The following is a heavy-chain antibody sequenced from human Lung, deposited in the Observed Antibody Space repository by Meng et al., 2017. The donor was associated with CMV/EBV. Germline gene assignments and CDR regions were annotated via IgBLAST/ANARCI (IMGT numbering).Heavy chain of an antibody. J-gene: IGHJ4*02. D-gene: IGHD6-19*01. Sequence: VQRQASGPGLVKPSGTLSLPCAVSGGSISSSNWWSWVRQPPGKGLEWIGEIYHSGSTNYNPSLKSRVTISVDKSKNQFSLKLSSVTAADTAVYYCASFPPPGKQWLVADYWGQGTLVTVSS. CDR3: ASFPPPGKQWLVADY. V-gene: IGHV4-4*02. CDR1: GGSISSSNW. CDR2: IYHSGST.